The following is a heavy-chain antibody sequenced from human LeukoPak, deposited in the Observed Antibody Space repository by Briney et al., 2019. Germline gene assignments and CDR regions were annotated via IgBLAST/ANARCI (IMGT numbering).Heavy chain of an antibody. V-gene: IGHV1-46*01. CDR2: INPTGGST. CDR3: AREGLDY. CDR1: GYTFTSYY. J-gene: IGHJ4*02. Sequence: ASVKVSCKASGYTFTSYYMHWVRQAPGQGLEWMGLINPTGGSTGYAQKFQGRVTMTRDMSTSTDYMELSSLRSEDTAVYYCAREGLDYWGQGTLVTVSS.